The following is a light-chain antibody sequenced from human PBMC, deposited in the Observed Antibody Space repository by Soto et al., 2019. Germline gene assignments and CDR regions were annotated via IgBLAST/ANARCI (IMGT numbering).Light chain of an antibody. V-gene: IGKV3-20*01. CDR1: QSVSSSY. J-gene: IGKJ4*01. CDR2: GAS. Sequence: EIVLTQSPGTLSLSPGERATLSCRASQSVSSSYLAWYQQKPGQAPRLLIYGASSRATGIPDRFSGSGSGTDFTLTISSLEPEDFAVYYCQQYGSSHALTFGGGTKVEIK. CDR3: QQYGSSHALT.